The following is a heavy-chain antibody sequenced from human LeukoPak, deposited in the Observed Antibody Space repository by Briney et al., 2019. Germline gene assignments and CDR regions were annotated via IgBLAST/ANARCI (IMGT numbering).Heavy chain of an antibody. CDR2: IFESGST. V-gene: IGHV4-4*02. J-gene: IGHJ4*02. CDR1: GDSIRNSNW. D-gene: IGHD5-12*01. Sequence: SGTLSLTCIVSGDSIRNSNWWSWVRQVPGKGLEWIGEIFESGSTNYSPSLKSRVSISVDKSKNQFSLKLNSVTAADTAVYYCARAEAYSGYGSFDYWGQGTLVTVSS. CDR3: ARAEAYSGYGSFDY.